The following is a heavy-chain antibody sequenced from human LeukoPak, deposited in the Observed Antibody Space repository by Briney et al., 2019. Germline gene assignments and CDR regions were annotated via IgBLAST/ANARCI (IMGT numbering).Heavy chain of an antibody. CDR1: GYTFTGYY. CDR2: INPNSGGT. D-gene: IGHD5-12*01. V-gene: IGHV1-2*02. CDR3: ARTPWSGYDWDY. Sequence: ASVKVSCKASGYTFTGYYMHWVRQAPGQGLEWMGWINPNSGGTNYAQKFQGRVTITRDTSISTAYMELSRLRSDDTAVYYCARTPWSGYDWDYWGQGTLVTVSS. J-gene: IGHJ4*02.